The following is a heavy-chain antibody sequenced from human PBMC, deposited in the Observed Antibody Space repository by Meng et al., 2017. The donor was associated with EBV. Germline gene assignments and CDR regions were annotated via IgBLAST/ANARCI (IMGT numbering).Heavy chain of an antibody. CDR1: GGPFRYYA. D-gene: IGHD3-10*01. Sequence: QGQVVQPADEVKKPGSSVKVSCKTSGGPFRYYAISWVRQAPGQGLEWLGGFLPRLGAPNYAQKFHGRVKITADESTSTHYMDLSSLRSEDTAIYYCASESGRGYTPDYWGQGTLVTVSS. CDR2: FLPRLGAP. V-gene: IGHV1-69*01. J-gene: IGHJ4*02. CDR3: ASESGRGYTPDY.